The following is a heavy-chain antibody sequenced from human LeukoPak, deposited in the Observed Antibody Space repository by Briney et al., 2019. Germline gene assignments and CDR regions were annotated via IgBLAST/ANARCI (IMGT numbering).Heavy chain of an antibody. CDR1: GYSFTSYW. Sequence: GESLKISCKGSGYSFTSYWIGWVRQMPGKGLEWMGIIYPGGSDTRYSPSFQGQVTISADKSISTAYLQWSSLKASDTAMYYCASSYCSSTSCPQTLLYWGQGTLVTVSS. CDR3: ASSYCSSTSCPQTLLY. V-gene: IGHV5-51*01. J-gene: IGHJ4*02. D-gene: IGHD2-2*01. CDR2: IYPGGSDT.